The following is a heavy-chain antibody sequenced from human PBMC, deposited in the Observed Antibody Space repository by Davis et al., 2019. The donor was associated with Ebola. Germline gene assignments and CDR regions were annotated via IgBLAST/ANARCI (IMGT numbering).Heavy chain of an antibody. V-gene: IGHV3-33*01. CDR2: IWYDGSNK. D-gene: IGHD6-19*01. Sequence: GESLKISCAASGFTFSSYGMHWVRQAPGKGLEWVAVIWYDGSNKYYADSVKGRFTISRDNSKNTLYLQMNSLRVEDTGIYYCVREGRQWLVSLWGQGTLVTVSS. CDR3: VREGRQWLVSL. CDR1: GFTFSSYG. J-gene: IGHJ4*02.